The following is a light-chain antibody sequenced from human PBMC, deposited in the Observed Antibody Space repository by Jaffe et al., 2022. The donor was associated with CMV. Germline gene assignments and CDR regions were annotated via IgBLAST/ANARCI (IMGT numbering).Light chain of an antibody. V-gene: IGKV3-11*01. CDR3: QQRSNWPPGLT. Sequence: EIVLTQSPATLSLSPGERATLSCRASQSVSSYLAWYQQKPGQAPRLLIYGASNRATGIPARFSGSGSGTDFTLTISSLEPEDFAIYYCQQRSNWPPGLTFGGGTKVEFK. CDR2: GAS. J-gene: IGKJ4*01. CDR1: QSVSSY.